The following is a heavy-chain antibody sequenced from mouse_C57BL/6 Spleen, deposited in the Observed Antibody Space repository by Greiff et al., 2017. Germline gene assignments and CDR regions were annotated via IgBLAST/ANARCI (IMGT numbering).Heavy chain of an antibody. CDR2: ISYSGST. CDR1: GYSITSGYD. Sequence: DVKLVESGPGMVKPSQSLSLTCTVTGYSITSGYDWHWIRHFPGNKLEWMGYISYSGSTNYNPSLKSRISITHDTSKNHFFLKLNSVTTEDTATYYCAREDYGSSYGGFAYWGQGTLVTVSA. V-gene: IGHV3-1*01. CDR3: AREDYGSSYGGFAY. D-gene: IGHD1-1*01. J-gene: IGHJ3*01.